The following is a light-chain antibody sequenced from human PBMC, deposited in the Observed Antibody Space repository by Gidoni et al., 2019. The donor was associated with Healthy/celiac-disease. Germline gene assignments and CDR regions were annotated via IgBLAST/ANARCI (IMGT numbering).Light chain of an antibody. Sequence: DIVMTQSPDSLAVSLGERATINCKSSQSVLYSSNNKNYLAWYQQKPGQPPKLLIYWASTRESGVPDRFSGSGSGTDFTLNISSLQAEDVAVYYCQQYYSTPWTSGQGTKVEIK. CDR2: WAS. CDR1: QSVLYSSNNKNY. V-gene: IGKV4-1*01. CDR3: QQYYSTPWT. J-gene: IGKJ1*01.